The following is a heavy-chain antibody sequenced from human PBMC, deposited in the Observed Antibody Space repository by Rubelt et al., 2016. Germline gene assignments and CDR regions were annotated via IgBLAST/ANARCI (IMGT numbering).Heavy chain of an antibody. Sequence: QVQLQESGPGLVKPSETLSLTCTVSGGSISSYYWSWIRQPPGKGLEWIGYIYYSGSTNYNPSLKVRVTIAVDTSKNQFSLKLSSVTAADTAVYYCARGGYCSSTSCYYNWFDPWGQGTLVTVSS. D-gene: IGHD2-2*01. V-gene: IGHV4-59*01. CDR2: IYYSGST. CDR3: ARGGYCSSTSCYYNWFDP. J-gene: IGHJ5*02. CDR1: GGSISSYY.